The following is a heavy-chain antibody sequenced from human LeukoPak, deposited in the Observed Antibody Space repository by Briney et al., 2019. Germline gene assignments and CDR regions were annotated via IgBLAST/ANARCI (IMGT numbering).Heavy chain of an antibody. D-gene: IGHD1-26*01. CDR2: ISGSGGST. CDR1: GFTFSSYA. Sequence: HPGGSLRLSCAASGFTFSSYAMSWVRQAPGKGLEWVSAISGSGGSTYYADSVKGRFTISRDNSKNTLYLQMNRLRAEDTAVYYCAIGQGRVGAWQFDYWGQGTLVTVSS. CDR3: AIGQGRVGAWQFDY. J-gene: IGHJ4*02. V-gene: IGHV3-23*01.